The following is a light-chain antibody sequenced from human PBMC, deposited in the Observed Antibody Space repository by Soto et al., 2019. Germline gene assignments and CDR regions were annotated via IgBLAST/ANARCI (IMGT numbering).Light chain of an antibody. V-gene: IGLV2-8*01. Sequence: QSALTQPPSASGSPGQSVTISCTGTSSDVGAYTYVSWYQQHPGKAPKLMIYEVTKRPSGVPDLFSGSKSGNTASLTVSGLQAEDEAEYYCSSYAGSNNFPYVFGTGTKVTVL. CDR1: SSDVGAYTY. CDR3: SSYAGSNNFPYV. J-gene: IGLJ1*01. CDR2: EVT.